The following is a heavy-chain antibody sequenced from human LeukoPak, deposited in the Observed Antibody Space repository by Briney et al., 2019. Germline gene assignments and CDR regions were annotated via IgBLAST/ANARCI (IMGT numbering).Heavy chain of an antibody. CDR1: GFTFSSYW. D-gene: IGHD1-1*01. CDR3: AGVRRELERLDFDY. Sequence: GGSLRLSCAASGFTFSSYWMSWVRQAPGKGLEWVANIKQDGSEKYYVDSVKGRFTISRDNAKNSLYLQMNSLRAEDTAVYYCAGVRRELERLDFDYWGQGTLVTVSS. J-gene: IGHJ4*02. CDR2: IKQDGSEK. V-gene: IGHV3-7*01.